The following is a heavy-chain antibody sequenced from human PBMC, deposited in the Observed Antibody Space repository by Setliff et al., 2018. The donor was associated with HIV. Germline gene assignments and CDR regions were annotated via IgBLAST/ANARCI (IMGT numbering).Heavy chain of an antibody. CDR1: GYSISSGYY. CDR2: IYHSGST. Sequence: PSETLSLTCAVSGYSISSGYYWGWIRQPPGKGLEWIGSIYHSGSTYYNPSLKSRFTISVDTSKNQFSLKLKSVTTTDTAVYFCASAPLYFYDGSGYLKYWGQGSQVTVSS. CDR3: ASAPLYFYDGSGYLKY. V-gene: IGHV4-38-2*01. D-gene: IGHD3-22*01. J-gene: IGHJ4*02.